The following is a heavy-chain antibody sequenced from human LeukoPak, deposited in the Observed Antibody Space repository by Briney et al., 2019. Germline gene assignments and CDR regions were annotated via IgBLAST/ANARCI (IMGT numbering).Heavy chain of an antibody. J-gene: IGHJ4*02. V-gene: IGHV5-51*01. CDR3: ARQGQRYSSGWFFDY. Sequence: GESLKISCKGSGYSFSSYWIGWVRQLAGKGLEWMGIIYPGDSDTRYSPSFQGQVTISADKSISTAYLQWSSLKASDTAMYYCARQGQRYSSGWFFDYWGQGTLVTVSS. CDR1: GYSFSSYW. D-gene: IGHD6-19*01. CDR2: IYPGDSDT.